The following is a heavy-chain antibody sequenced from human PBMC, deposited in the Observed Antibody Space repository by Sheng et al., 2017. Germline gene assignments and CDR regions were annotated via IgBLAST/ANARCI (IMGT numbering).Heavy chain of an antibody. CDR2: LDPDPSDGEA. J-gene: IGHJ4*01. CDR3: AIGYGGRGGHRLFYFDY. V-gene: IGHV1-69-2*01. CDR1: GYTFIDYY. Sequence: EVQLVQSGAEVKKPGTTVKIACEVSGYTFIDYYIHWFQQAPGKGPEWMGLLDPDPSDGEAEYXEKFQGRLTITADTSTDTAYMALSGLRSDDTALYYCAIGYGGRGGHRLFYFDY. D-gene: IGHD3-10*01.